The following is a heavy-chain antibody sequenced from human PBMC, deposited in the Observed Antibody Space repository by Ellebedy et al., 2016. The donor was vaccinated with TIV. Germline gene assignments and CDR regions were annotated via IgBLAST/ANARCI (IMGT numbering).Heavy chain of an antibody. Sequence: GESLKISCAASGLVFSDYCMTWLRVSPGKGPEWVATIASDGIEKSYADSVKGRVTVSRDNTENSMYLQMHRLRADDTGVYYCARGGRKTSYFWQYWGQGTPLTVSP. CDR3: ARGGRKTSYFWQY. CDR1: GLVFSDYC. J-gene: IGHJ4*02. V-gene: IGHV3-7*03. D-gene: IGHD1-14*01. CDR2: IASDGIEK.